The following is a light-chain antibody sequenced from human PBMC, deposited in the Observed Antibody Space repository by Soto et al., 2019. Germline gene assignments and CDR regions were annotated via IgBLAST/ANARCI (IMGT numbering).Light chain of an antibody. J-gene: IGLJ3*02. CDR3: QSYDSSLSAWV. CDR2: ANS. CDR1: SSNIGAGYD. V-gene: IGLV1-40*01. Sequence: QSVLTQPPSVSGAPGQRVTISCTESSSNIGAGYDVHWYQQLPGTAPKLLIYANSNRPSGVPDRFSGSKSGTSASLAITELQAEDEADYYCQSYDSSLSAWVFGGGTKLTVL.